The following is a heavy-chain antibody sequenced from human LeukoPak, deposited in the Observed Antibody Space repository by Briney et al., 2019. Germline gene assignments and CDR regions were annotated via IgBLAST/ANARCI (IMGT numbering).Heavy chain of an antibody. V-gene: IGHV3-7*03. CDR3: ARDRAITMVRGVISY. Sequence: GGSLRLSCAASGFTFSSYWMSWVRQAPGKGLEWVANIKQDGSEKYYVDSVKGRFTISRDNAKNSLYLQINSLRAEDTAVYYCARDRAITMVRGVISYWGQGTLVTVSS. CDR1: GFTFSSYW. CDR2: IKQDGSEK. J-gene: IGHJ4*02. D-gene: IGHD3-10*01.